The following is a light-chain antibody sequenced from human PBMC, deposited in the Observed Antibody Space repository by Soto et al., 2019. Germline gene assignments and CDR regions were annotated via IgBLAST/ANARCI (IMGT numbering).Light chain of an antibody. Sequence: EIVLTQSPATLSSFPGDRVTLSCRASQYINTRLAWYQHRPGQAPRLLIYQTSLRAAGIPARFSASGSGTDFTLTISDVQPADFALYYCHQRQCWPLTFGQGTKVDI. CDR1: QYINTR. CDR3: HQRQCWPLT. V-gene: IGKV3-11*01. J-gene: IGKJ1*01. CDR2: QTS.